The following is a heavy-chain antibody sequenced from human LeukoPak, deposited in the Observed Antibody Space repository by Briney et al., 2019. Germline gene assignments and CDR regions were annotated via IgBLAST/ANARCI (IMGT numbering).Heavy chain of an antibody. CDR1: GYTFTSYA. CDR3: AREIRGYNYGYDY. J-gene: IGHJ4*02. V-gene: IGHV1-3*01. CDR2: INAGNGNT. Sequence: ASVKVSCKASGYTFTSYAMHWVRQAPGQRLEWMGWINAGNGNTKYSQKFQGRVTITRDTSASTAYMELSSLRSEDTAVYYCAREIRGYNYGYDYWGQGTLVTVSS. D-gene: IGHD5-18*01.